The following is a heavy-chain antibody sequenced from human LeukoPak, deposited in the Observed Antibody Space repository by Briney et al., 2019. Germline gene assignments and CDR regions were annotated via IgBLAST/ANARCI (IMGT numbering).Heavy chain of an antibody. Sequence: GGSLRLSCAASGFTVSSNYMSWVRQAPGKGLEWVSVIYSGGSTYYADSVKGRFTISRDNSKNTLYLQMNSLRAEDTAVYYCARVAALGVIYYFDYWGQGTLVTVSS. CDR3: ARVAALGVIYYFDY. CDR2: IYSGGST. J-gene: IGHJ4*02. V-gene: IGHV3-66*01. CDR1: GFTVSSNY. D-gene: IGHD6-13*01.